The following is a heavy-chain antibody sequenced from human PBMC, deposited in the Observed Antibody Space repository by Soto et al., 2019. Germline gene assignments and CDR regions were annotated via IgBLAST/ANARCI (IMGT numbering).Heavy chain of an antibody. D-gene: IGHD3-10*01. Sequence: GESLKISCAASGFTFSSYGMSWVRQAPGKGLEWVSGISGSGGSTYYADSVKGRFTISRDNSKNTLYLQMNSLRAEDTAIYYCAKDPMVRGLGHRYGMDVWGQGTTVTVSS. J-gene: IGHJ6*02. CDR2: ISGSGGST. CDR1: GFTFSSYG. V-gene: IGHV3-23*01. CDR3: AKDPMVRGLGHRYGMDV.